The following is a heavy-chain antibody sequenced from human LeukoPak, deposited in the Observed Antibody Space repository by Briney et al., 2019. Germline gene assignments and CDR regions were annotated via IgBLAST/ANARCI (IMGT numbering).Heavy chain of an antibody. V-gene: IGHV3-48*03. CDR3: ARVTRYSSGWFDS. D-gene: IGHD6-19*01. CDR2: ISSGGSTQ. CDR1: GFTFSSYE. J-gene: IGHJ5*01. Sequence: PGGSLRLSCAASGFTFSSYEMSWVRQAPGKGLEWVSYISSGGSTQHYTDSVKGRLTISRDNAKNSLYLQMNGLRAEDTAVYYCARVTRYSSGWFDSWGQGTLVTVSS.